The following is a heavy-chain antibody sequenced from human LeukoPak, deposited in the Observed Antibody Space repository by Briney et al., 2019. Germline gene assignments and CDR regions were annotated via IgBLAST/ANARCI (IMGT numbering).Heavy chain of an antibody. CDR1: GGSFSGYY. D-gene: IGHD1-26*01. CDR2: INHSGST. V-gene: IGHV4-34*01. CDR3: ARGRDGIVGATDFDY. J-gene: IGHJ4*02. Sequence: SETLSLTCAVYGGSFSGYYWSWIRQPPGKGLEWIGEINHSGSTNYNPSLKSRVTISVDTSKNQFSLKLSSVTAADTAVYYCARGRDGIVGATDFDYWGQGTLVTVSS.